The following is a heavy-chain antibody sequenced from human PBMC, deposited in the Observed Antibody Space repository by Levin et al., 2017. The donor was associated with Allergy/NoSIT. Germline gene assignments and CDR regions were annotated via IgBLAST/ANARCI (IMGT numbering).Heavy chain of an antibody. V-gene: IGHV3-21*01. J-gene: IGHJ4*02. CDR2: ISSSSSYI. CDR3: ARDPFRIAAATYYFDY. D-gene: IGHD6-13*01. Sequence: GGSLRLSCAASGFTFSSYSMNWVRQAPGKGLEWVSSISSSSSYIYYADSVKGRFTISRDNAKNSLYLQMNSLRAEDTAVYYCARDPFRIAAATYYFDYWGQGTLVTVSS. CDR1: GFTFSSYS.